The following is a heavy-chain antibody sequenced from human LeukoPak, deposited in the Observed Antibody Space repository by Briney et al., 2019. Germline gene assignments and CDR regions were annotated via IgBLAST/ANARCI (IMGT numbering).Heavy chain of an antibody. Sequence: SETLSLTCTVSGGSISSSSYYWGWIRQPPGKGLEWIGSIYYSGSTYYNPSLKSRVTISVDTSKNQFSLKLSSVTAADTAVYYCARQIRYFNDYWGQGTLVTVSS. V-gene: IGHV4-39*01. J-gene: IGHJ4*02. CDR2: IYYSGST. CDR3: ARQIRYFNDY. D-gene: IGHD2/OR15-2a*01. CDR1: GGSISSSSYY.